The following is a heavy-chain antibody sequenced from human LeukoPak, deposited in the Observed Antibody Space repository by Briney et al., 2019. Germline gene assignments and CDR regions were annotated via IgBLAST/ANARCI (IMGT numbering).Heavy chain of an antibody. V-gene: IGHV4-39*07. Sequence: SETLSLTCAVSGGSISSSNHYWGWIRQPPGKGLEWIGTIYYSGSTYYNPSLKSRVTISVDTSKNQFSLKLSSVTAADTAVNYCARASFYGSGTYYQRVDYWGQGTLVTVSS. CDR2: IYYSGST. D-gene: IGHD3-10*01. CDR3: ARASFYGSGTYYQRVDY. CDR1: GGSISSSNHY. J-gene: IGHJ4*02.